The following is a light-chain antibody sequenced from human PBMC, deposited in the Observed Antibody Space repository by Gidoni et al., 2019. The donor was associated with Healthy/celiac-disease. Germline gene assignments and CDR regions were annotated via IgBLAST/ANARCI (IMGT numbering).Light chain of an antibody. Sequence: EIVLTQSPGTQSLSPGERATLSCRASQSVSSSYLDWYQQKPGQAPMLLIYGASSRATGITDRFSGSGSGTDFTLTISRLEPEDFAVYYCQQYGSSPTTFGQGTRLEIK. CDR3: QQYGSSPTT. J-gene: IGKJ5*01. CDR2: GAS. CDR1: QSVSSSY. V-gene: IGKV3-20*01.